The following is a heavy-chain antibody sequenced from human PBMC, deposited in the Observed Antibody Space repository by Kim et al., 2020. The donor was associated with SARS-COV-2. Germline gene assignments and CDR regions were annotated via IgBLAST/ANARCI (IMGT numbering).Heavy chain of an antibody. Sequence: GGSLRLSCAASGFTFSSYAMSWVRQAPGKGLEWVSAISGSGGSTYYADSVKGRFTISRDNSKNTLYLQMNSLRAEDTAVYYCAKADTFKVPAPYYFDYWGQGTLVTVSS. CDR2: ISGSGGST. V-gene: IGHV3-23*01. CDR1: GFTFSSYA. CDR3: AKADTFKVPAPYYFDY. J-gene: IGHJ4*02. D-gene: IGHD3-16*01.